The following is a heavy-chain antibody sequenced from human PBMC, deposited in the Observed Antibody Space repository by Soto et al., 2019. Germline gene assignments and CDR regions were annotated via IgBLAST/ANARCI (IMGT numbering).Heavy chain of an antibody. CDR1: GFTFSSYG. CDR3: ARGPIAARRGYYYYGMDV. CDR2: IWYDGSNK. Sequence: GGSRRLSCAASGFTFSSYGMHWVRQAPGKGLEWVAVIWYDGSNKYYADSVKGRFTISRDNSKNTLYLQMNSLRAEDTAVYYCARGPIAARRGYYYYGMDVWGQGTTVTVSS. V-gene: IGHV3-33*01. D-gene: IGHD6-6*01. J-gene: IGHJ6*02.